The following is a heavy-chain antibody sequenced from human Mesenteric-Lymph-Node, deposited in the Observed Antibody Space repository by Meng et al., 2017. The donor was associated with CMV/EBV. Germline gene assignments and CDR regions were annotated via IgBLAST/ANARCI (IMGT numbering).Heavy chain of an antibody. Sequence: QVQLVQAGAEVKKPRSSVTVSCKASGGTFSSYTISWVRQAPGQGLEWMGRIIPILGIANYAQKFQGRVTITADKSTSTAYMELSSLRSEDTAVYYCAGGIAAAGSRWFDPWGQGTLVTVSS. CDR2: IIPILGIA. J-gene: IGHJ5*02. CDR3: AGGIAAAGSRWFDP. CDR1: GGTFSSYT. D-gene: IGHD6-13*01. V-gene: IGHV1-69*02.